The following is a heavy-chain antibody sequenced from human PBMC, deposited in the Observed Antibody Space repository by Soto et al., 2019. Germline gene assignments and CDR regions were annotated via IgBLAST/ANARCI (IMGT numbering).Heavy chain of an antibody. CDR3: ARGGIAVADLNWFDP. Sequence: SETLSLTCAVSGGSIRSSNWWSWVRKPPGKGLEWIGEIYHSGSTNYNPSLKSRVTISVDKSKNQFSLKLSSVTAADTAVCYCARGGIAVADLNWFDPWGQGTLVTVSS. CDR1: GGSIRSSNW. V-gene: IGHV4-4*02. D-gene: IGHD6-19*01. CDR2: IYHSGST. J-gene: IGHJ5*02.